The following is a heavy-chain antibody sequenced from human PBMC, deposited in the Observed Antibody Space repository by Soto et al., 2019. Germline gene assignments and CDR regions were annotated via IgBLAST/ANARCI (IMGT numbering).Heavy chain of an antibody. J-gene: IGHJ6*02. CDR2: IYPGDSDI. D-gene: IGHD6-13*01. Sequence: PGESLKISCKGSGYSFTSYWIGWVRQMPGKGLDWMGIIYPGDSDIRYSPSFQGQVTISADKSISTAYLQWNSLKASDTAMYYCARPRSSSRNYYGMDVWGQGTTVTVSS. CDR1: GYSFTSYW. V-gene: IGHV5-51*01. CDR3: ARPRSSSRNYYGMDV.